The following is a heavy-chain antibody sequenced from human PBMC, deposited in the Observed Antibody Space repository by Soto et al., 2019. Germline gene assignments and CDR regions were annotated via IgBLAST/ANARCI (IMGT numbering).Heavy chain of an antibody. CDR2: INASNGNT. CDR1: GYTFTSYA. V-gene: IGHV1-3*01. Sequence: ASVKVSCKASGYTFTSYAMHWVRQAPGQRLEWMGWINASNGNTKYSQKFQGRVTITADESTSTAYMELSSLRSEDTAVYYCARDRIAARRNYYYGMDVWGQGTTVTVSS. CDR3: ARDRIAARRNYYYGMDV. J-gene: IGHJ6*02. D-gene: IGHD6-6*01.